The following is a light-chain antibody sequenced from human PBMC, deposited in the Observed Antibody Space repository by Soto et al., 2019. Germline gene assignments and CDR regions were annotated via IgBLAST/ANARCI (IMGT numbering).Light chain of an antibody. CDR2: AAS. CDR3: QKYNSAPLT. CDR1: QDISNS. Sequence: DIQMTQSPSSLSASVGDRVTITCRASQDISNSLAWYQQKPGKVPKVLIYAASILQSGVPARFSGSGSGTDFTLTISSLQPEDVATYYCQKYNSAPLTFGGGTKVRS. V-gene: IGKV1-27*01. J-gene: IGKJ4*01.